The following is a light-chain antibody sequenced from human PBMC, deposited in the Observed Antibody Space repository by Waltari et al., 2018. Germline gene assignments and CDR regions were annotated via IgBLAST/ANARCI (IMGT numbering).Light chain of an antibody. CDR3: CSYAGSYTMI. V-gene: IGLV2-11*01. J-gene: IGLJ2*01. Sequence: QSALTQPRSVSGSPGQSVTISCTGTSSDVGGYNYVTWYQHHPGKTPKLSLYDVYKRPSGVPVRFSGSKSGNTASLTISGLQVEDEADYYCCSYAGSYTMIFGGGTKLTVL. CDR1: SSDVGGYNY. CDR2: DVY.